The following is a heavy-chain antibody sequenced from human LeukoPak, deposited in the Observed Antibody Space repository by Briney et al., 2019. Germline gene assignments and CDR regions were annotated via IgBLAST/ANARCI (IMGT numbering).Heavy chain of an antibody. CDR3: ARGGEQWPKAFLDY. CDR2: ISYDGSNK. Sequence: GRSLRLSCAASGFTFSSYAMHWVRQAPGKGLEWVAVISYDGSNKYYADSVKGRFTISRDNSKNTLYLQMNSLRAEDTAVYYCARGGEQWPKAFLDYWGQGTLVTVSS. V-gene: IGHV3-30*04. CDR1: GFTFSSYA. J-gene: IGHJ4*02. D-gene: IGHD6-19*01.